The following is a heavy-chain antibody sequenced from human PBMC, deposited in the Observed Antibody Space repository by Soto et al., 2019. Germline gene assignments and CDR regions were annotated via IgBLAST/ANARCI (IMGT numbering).Heavy chain of an antibody. CDR3: ASVQCGGDCLVDY. Sequence: GGSLRLSCAASGFTFSSYWMHWVRQAPGKGLVWVSRINSDGSSTSYADSVKGRFTISRDNAKNTLYLQMNSLRAEDTAVYYCASVQCGGDCLVDYWGQGTPVTVSS. D-gene: IGHD2-21*02. CDR2: INSDGSST. CDR1: GFTFSSYW. J-gene: IGHJ4*02. V-gene: IGHV3-74*01.